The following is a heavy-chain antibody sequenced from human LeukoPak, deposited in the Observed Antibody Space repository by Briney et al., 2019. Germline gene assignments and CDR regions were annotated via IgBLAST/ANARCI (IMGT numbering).Heavy chain of an antibody. J-gene: IGHJ4*02. V-gene: IGHV1-2*02. CDR2: INPNSGGT. CDR3: ARDRDLAVTGSLYYFDS. Sequence: ASVTVSCKASGYTLTGYYIHWVRQAPGQGLEWMGYINPNSGGTSYAQKFQGRVTMTRDTSISTVYMELSRMICDDTAVFYCARDRDLAVTGSLYYFDSWGQGTLVTVSS. D-gene: IGHD6-19*01. CDR1: GYTLTGYY.